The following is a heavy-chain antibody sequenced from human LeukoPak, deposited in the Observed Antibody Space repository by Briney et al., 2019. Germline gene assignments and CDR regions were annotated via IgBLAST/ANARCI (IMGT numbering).Heavy chain of an antibody. V-gene: IGHV4-39*07. D-gene: IGHD2-2*01. CDR2: IYHSGST. CDR3: ARVGSAYCSSTSCYRNYYYYYYMDV. CDR1: GGSISSGSYY. J-gene: IGHJ6*03. Sequence: SETLSLTCTVSGGSISSGSYYWSWIRQPPGKGLEWIGSIYHSGSTYYNPSLKSRVTISVDTSKNQFSLKLSSVTAADTAVYYCARVGSAYCSSTSCYRNYYYYYYMDVWGKGTTVTVSS.